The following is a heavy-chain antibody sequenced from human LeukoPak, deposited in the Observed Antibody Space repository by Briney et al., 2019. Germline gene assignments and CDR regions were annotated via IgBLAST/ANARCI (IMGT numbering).Heavy chain of an antibody. V-gene: IGHV4-39*01. CDR3: ARFSTVTTSY. CDR2: IYYSGST. J-gene: IGHJ4*02. Sequence: SETLSLTRSVSGGSISSSSYYWGWIRQPPGKGLEWIGRIYYSGSTYYNPSLKSRVTISVDTSKNQLSLKLSSVTAADTAVYYCARFSTVTTSYWGQGTLVTVSS. CDR1: GGSISSSSYY. D-gene: IGHD4-17*01.